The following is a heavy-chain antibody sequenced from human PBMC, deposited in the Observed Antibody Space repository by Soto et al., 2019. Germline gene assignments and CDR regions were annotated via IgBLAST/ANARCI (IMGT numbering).Heavy chain of an antibody. CDR2: IYYSGST. CDR1: GGSISSSSYY. D-gene: IGHD5-12*01. Sequence: QLQLQESGPGLVKPSETLSLTCTVSGGSISSSSYYWGWIRQPPGKGLEWIGSIYYSGSTYYNPSLKSRVPISVATSKLQSALKLSSVTAADTALYYCAGRIVATIDYWGQGTLVTVSS. CDR3: AGRIVATIDY. J-gene: IGHJ4*02. V-gene: IGHV4-39*01.